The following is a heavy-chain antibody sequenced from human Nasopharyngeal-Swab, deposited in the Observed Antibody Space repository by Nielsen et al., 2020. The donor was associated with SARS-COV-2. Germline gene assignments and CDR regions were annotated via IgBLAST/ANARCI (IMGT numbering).Heavy chain of an antibody. CDR1: GFTFDDYG. CDR2: INWKGGST. J-gene: IGHJ6*02. CDR3: ARDGRITIFGVVTADYYGMDV. Sequence: GESLKISCAASGFTFDDYGMSWVRQAPGKGLEWVSDINWKGGSTGYADSVKGRFTISRDNAKNSLYLQMNSLRAEDTALYYCARDGRITIFGVVTADYYGMDVWGQGTTVTVSS. D-gene: IGHD3-3*01. V-gene: IGHV3-20*04.